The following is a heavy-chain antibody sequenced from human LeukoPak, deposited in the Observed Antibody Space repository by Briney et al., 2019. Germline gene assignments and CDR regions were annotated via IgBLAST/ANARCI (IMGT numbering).Heavy chain of an antibody. Sequence: SVKVSCKASGGTFSNYAISWVRQAPGQGLEWMGGIIPILGTANYAQKFQGRVTITADESTSTAYMELSSLRSDDTAVYYCARDHSYYDSGSYSNVDYWGQGTLVTVSS. J-gene: IGHJ4*02. CDR2: IIPILGTA. CDR1: GGTFSNYA. CDR3: ARDHSYYDSGSYSNVDY. V-gene: IGHV1-69*13. D-gene: IGHD3-10*01.